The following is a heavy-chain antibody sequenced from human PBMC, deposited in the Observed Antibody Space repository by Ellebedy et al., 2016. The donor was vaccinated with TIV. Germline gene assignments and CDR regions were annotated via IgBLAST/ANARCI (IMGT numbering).Heavy chain of an antibody. J-gene: IGHJ3*02. Sequence: MPSETLSLTCTVSGGSITSRNHYWSWIRQHPGKGLEWIAYIYYNGRADYNPSLESRVSISVDTSKNQFFLKLSSVTVADTAMYYCAREVDIVSTSDAFDIWGQGTMVTVSS. CDR3: AREVDIVSTSDAFDI. CDR1: GGSITSRNHY. V-gene: IGHV4-31*03. D-gene: IGHD5/OR15-5a*01. CDR2: IYYNGRA.